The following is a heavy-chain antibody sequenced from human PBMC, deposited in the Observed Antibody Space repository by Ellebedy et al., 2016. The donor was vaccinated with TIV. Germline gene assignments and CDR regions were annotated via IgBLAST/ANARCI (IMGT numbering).Heavy chain of an antibody. D-gene: IGHD3-10*01. CDR1: GFTFSNYW. CDR3: ARDRGKGGLPSFFDL. Sequence: PGGSLRLSCAASGFTFSNYWMSRVRQAPGKGLEWVANIKHDGSEKYYVDSVKGRFTTSRDNAKNSLYLQMNSLRAEDTAVYYCARDRGKGGLPSFFDLWGQGAQVTVSA. J-gene: IGHJ4*02. CDR2: IKHDGSEK. V-gene: IGHV3-7*01.